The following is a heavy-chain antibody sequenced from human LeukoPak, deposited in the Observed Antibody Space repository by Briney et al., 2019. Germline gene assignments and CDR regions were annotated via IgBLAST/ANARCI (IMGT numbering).Heavy chain of an antibody. J-gene: IGHJ4*02. Sequence: KCGESLKISCKASVFSFTNYWIAWVRQKPGEGLEWMGNIYPGDSDTRYNPSFQGQVTISADTSIKTAYLQWSSLKASDTAIYYCARRAGGNTGGFYFDYWGQGSLVTVSS. CDR2: IYPGDSDT. V-gene: IGHV5-51*01. CDR1: VFSFTNYW. D-gene: IGHD5-18*01. CDR3: ARRAGGNTGGFYFDY.